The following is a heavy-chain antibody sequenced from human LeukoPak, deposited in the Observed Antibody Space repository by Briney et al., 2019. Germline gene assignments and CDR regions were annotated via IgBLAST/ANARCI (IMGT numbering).Heavy chain of an antibody. CDR3: ARALGYCSSTSCYRYFQH. CDR1: GFTFSSYS. J-gene: IGHJ1*01. D-gene: IGHD2-2*01. Sequence: GSLRLSCAASGFTFSSYSMNWVRQAPGKGLEWVSYISSSSSTIYYADSVKGRFTISRDNAKNSLYLQMNSLRAEDTAVYYCARALGYCSSTSCYRYFQHWGQGTLVTVSS. V-gene: IGHV3-48*01. CDR2: ISSSSSTI.